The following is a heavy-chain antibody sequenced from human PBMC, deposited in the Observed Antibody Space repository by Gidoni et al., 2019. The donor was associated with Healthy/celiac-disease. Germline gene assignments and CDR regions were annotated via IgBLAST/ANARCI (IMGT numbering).Heavy chain of an antibody. V-gene: IGHV3-30*18. D-gene: IGHD2-15*01. CDR3: AKSRLDVVVVAATPADY. Sequence: QVQLVESGGGVVQPGRSLRLSCPASGFTFSTYGMHWVRQAPGKGLEWVAVISYDGSNKYYADSVKGRFTISRDNSKNTLYLQMNSLRAEDTAVYYCAKSRLDVVVVAATPADYWGQGTLVTVSS. J-gene: IGHJ4*02. CDR2: ISYDGSNK. CDR1: GFTFSTYG.